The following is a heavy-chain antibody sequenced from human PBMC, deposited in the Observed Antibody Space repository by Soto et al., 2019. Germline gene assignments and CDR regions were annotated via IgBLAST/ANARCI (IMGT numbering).Heavy chain of an antibody. Sequence: SVKVSCKASGYTFTSYGISWVRQAPGQGLEWMGWISAYNGNTNYAQKLQGRVTMTTDTSTSTAYMELRSLRSDDTAVYYCARGAAAGTPLWYYYYGMDVWGQGTTVTVSS. J-gene: IGHJ6*02. CDR3: ARGAAAGTPLWYYYYGMDV. CDR1: GYTFTSYG. D-gene: IGHD6-13*01. CDR2: ISAYNGNT. V-gene: IGHV1-18*04.